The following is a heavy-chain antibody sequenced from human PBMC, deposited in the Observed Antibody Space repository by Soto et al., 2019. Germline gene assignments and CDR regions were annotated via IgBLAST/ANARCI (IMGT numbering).Heavy chain of an antibody. V-gene: IGHV4-34*01. D-gene: IGHD5-12*01. CDR2: INPSGIT. CDR3: ARGAISGDGYEET. J-gene: IGHJ4*02. CDR1: GGSLSGYY. Sequence: QVQLQQWGAGLLKPSETLSLTCDVYGGSLSGYYWFWVRQPPGKGLEWIGEINPSGITKYNPSLKRRAASAVDTSEKQVALMRTSVTAAETAVYYCARGAISGDGYEETWGQGTLVTVSS.